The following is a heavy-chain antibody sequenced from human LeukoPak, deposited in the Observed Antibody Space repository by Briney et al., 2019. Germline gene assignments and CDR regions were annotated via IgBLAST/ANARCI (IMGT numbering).Heavy chain of an antibody. V-gene: IGHV4-59*01. J-gene: IGHJ6*02. CDR2: IYYSGST. Sequence: PSETLSLTCTVSAGSINNYYWSWIRQPPGKGLGWIGYIYYSGSTNYNPSLKSRVTISVDTSKKQVSLNLGSVTAADTAVYYCARVAARYVGMDVWGQGTTVTVSS. CDR1: AGSINNYY. CDR3: ARVAARYVGMDV. D-gene: IGHD6-6*01.